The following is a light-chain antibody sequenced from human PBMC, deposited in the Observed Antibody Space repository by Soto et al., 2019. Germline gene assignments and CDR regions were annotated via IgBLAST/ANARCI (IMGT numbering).Light chain of an antibody. CDR2: GAS. J-gene: IGKJ4*01. V-gene: IGKV3-20*01. Sequence: EIVLTQSPGPLSLSPGERATVSCRASQSVSSSDLAWYQQKPGQAPRLLIYGASSRATGIPDRFSGSGSGTDFTLTISRLEPEDFAVYYCQEYGSSPFAFGGGTKVEIK. CDR1: QSVSSSD. CDR3: QEYGSSPFA.